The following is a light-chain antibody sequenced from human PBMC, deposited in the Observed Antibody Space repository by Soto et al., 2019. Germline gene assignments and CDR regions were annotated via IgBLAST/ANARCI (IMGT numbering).Light chain of an antibody. CDR3: QAWDSSTVV. CDR1: KLGNKY. J-gene: IGLJ2*01. Sequence: SYELTQPPSVSVSPGQTASITCSGDKLGNKYACWYQQKPGQSPVLVIYQDMKRPSRIPERFSGSNSGNTATLTISGTQAMDEADYYCQAWDSSTVVFGGGIKLTVL. CDR2: QDM. V-gene: IGLV3-1*01.